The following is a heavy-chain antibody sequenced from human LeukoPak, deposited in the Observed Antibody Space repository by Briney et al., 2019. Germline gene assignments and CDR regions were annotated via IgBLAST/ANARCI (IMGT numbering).Heavy chain of an antibody. D-gene: IGHD5-12*01. CDR3: ARGSVDIVATIYPGGFDY. CDR1: GGSLSGYY. Sequence: SETLSLTCAVYGGSLSGYYWSWIRQPPGKGLEWIGEINQSGSTNYNPFLKSRVTMSVDTSKNQFSLELSSVTAADTAVYYCARGSVDIVATIYPGGFDYWGQGTLVTVSS. CDR2: INQSGST. V-gene: IGHV4-34*01. J-gene: IGHJ4*02.